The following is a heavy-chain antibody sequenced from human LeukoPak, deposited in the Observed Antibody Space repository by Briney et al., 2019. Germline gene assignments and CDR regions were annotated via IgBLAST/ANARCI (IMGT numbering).Heavy chain of an antibody. CDR2: ISNEGSND. V-gene: IGHV3-30*18. Sequence: GGSLRLSCAASGFTFSKYGMHWVRQAPRQGLEWVALISNEGSNDYYGDSVEGRFTISRDNSKNTLYLQMNSLIPEDTAVYYCAKDMGILWWCLGDWGQGTLVTVSS. CDR3: AKDMGILWWCLGD. CDR1: GFTFSKYG. D-gene: IGHD2-21*01. J-gene: IGHJ4*02.